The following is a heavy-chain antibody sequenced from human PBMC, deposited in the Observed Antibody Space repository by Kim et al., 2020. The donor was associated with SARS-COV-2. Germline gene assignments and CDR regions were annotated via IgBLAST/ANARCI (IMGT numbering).Heavy chain of an antibody. V-gene: IGHV1-46*01. J-gene: IGHJ4*02. CDR2: T. D-gene: IGHD3-22*01. CDR3: ASYDSSGYWGY. Sequence: TSYAQKFQGRVTMTRDTSTSTVYMELSSLRSEDTAVYYCASYDSSGYWGYWGQGTLVTVSS.